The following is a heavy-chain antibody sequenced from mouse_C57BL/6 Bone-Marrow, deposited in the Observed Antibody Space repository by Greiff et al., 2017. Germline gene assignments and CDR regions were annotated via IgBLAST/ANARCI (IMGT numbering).Heavy chain of an antibody. CDR1: GFTFSDFY. CDR3: ARDGRDYDYYAMDY. CDR2: SRNKANDYTT. Sequence: EVHLVESGGGLVQSGRSLRLSCATSGFTFSDFYMEWVRQAPGKGLEWIAASRNKANDYTTEYSASVKGRFIVSRDTSQSILYLQMNALRAEDTAIYYCARDGRDYDYYAMDYWGQGTSVTVSS. V-gene: IGHV7-1*01. J-gene: IGHJ4*01. D-gene: IGHD1-1*02.